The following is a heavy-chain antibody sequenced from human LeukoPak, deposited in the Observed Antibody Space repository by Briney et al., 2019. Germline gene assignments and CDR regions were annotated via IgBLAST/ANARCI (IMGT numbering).Heavy chain of an antibody. CDR3: ARESYYYGSGSYYSPTYYYYYYYMDV. CDR2: IYYSGST. J-gene: IGHJ6*03. V-gene: IGHV4-39*07. Sequence: SETLSLTCTVSGGSISSSSYYWGWIRQPPGKGLECIGSIYYSGSTYYNPSLKSRVTISVDTSKNQFSLKLSSVTAADTAVYYCARESYYYGSGSYYSPTYYYYYYYMDVWGKGTTVTISS. CDR1: GGSISSSSYY. D-gene: IGHD3-10*01.